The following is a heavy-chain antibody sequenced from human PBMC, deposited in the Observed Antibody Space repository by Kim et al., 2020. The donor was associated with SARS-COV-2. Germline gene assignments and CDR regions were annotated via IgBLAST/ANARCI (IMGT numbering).Heavy chain of an antibody. CDR1: GYTFTSYG. D-gene: IGHD3-10*01. Sequence: ASVKVSCKASGYTFTSYGISWVRQAPGQGLEWMGWISAYNGNTNYAQKLQGRVTMTTDTSTSTAYMELRSLRSDDTAVYYCARGQYYYGSGSYIGHFGYWGQGTLVTVSS. CDR3: ARGQYYYGSGSYIGHFGY. J-gene: IGHJ4*02. CDR2: ISAYNGNT. V-gene: IGHV1-18*01.